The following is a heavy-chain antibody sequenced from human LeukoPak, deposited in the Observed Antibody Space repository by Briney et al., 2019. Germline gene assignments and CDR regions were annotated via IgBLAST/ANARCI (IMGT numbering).Heavy chain of an antibody. Sequence: GGSLRLSCAASGFTFSDYYMSWIRQAPGKGLEWVSYISSSSSYTNYADSVEGRFTISRDNAKNSLYLQMNSLRAEDTAVYYCARDLGSGYSGYVPFDYWGQGTLVTVSS. CDR1: GFTFSDYY. CDR2: ISSSSSYT. V-gene: IGHV3-11*06. J-gene: IGHJ4*02. D-gene: IGHD5-12*01. CDR3: ARDLGSGYSGYVPFDY.